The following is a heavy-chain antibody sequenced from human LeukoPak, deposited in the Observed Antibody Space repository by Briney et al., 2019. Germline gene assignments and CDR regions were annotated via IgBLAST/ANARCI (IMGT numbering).Heavy chain of an antibody. J-gene: IGHJ4*02. V-gene: IGHV5-51*01. CDR3: ARRPLCSTSSCYDFDY. D-gene: IGHD2-2*01. Sequence: GESLKISCKGSGYYFTTYWIGWVRQMPGKGLEWMGVIYPADSDTRYSPSFQGQVTISADKSINTAYLQWSSLRASDTAMYYCARRPLCSTSSCYDFDYWGQGTLVTVSS. CDR2: IYPADSDT. CDR1: GYYFTTYW.